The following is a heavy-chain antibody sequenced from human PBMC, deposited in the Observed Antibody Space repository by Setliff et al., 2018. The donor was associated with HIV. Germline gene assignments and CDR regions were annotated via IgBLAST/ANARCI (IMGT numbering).Heavy chain of an antibody. CDR1: GVTSGDYY. D-gene: IGHD6-13*01. J-gene: IGHJ4*02. CDR2: IYSSGTK. V-gene: IGHV4-31*03. CDR3: ARGSHGTSWTDY. Sequence: SETLSLTCTFSGVTSGDYYWTWIRQHPVKGLEWIGYIYSSGTKYYNPSLKSRLAISLDTSKNQFSLNLKSVTAADAAVYYCARGSHGTSWTDYWGQGTLVTVSS.